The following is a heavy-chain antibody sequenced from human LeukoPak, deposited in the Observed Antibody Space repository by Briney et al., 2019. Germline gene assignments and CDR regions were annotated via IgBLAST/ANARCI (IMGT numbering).Heavy chain of an antibody. CDR1: GGTFSSYA. Sequence: SVKVSCKASGGTFSSYAISWVRQAPGQGLEWMGGIIPIFGTANYAQKFQGRVTITADESTSTAYMELSSLRSEDTAVYYCARGSFSSGYYNYYYYYGMDVWGQGTTVTVSS. CDR3: ARGSFSSGYYNYYYYYGMDV. CDR2: IIPIFGTA. J-gene: IGHJ6*02. D-gene: IGHD3-22*01. V-gene: IGHV1-69*13.